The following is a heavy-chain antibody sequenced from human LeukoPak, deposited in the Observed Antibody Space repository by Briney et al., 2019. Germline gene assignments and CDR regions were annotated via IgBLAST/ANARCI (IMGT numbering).Heavy chain of an antibody. D-gene: IGHD4-23*01. CDR1: GFTFSDYN. V-gene: IGHV3-21*01. CDR2: ITSGTTYI. J-gene: IGHJ1*01. CDR3: ARQGMVVTLLAEYFQH. Sequence: GGSLRLSCAASGFTFSDYNMNWVRQSPEKGLEWVSSITSGTTYIYYADSVRGRFTLSRDNAKNSLYLQMNSLRAEDTAVYYCARQGMVVTLLAEYFQHWGQGTLVTVSS.